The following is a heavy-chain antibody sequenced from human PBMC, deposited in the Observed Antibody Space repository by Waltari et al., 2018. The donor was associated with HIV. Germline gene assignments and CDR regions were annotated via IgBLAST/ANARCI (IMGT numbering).Heavy chain of an antibody. J-gene: IGHJ4*02. V-gene: IGHV3-74*01. D-gene: IGHD2-15*01. CDR3: AKDFGGTSDY. Sequence: EVQVVESGGGLVQPGGSLTLSCAASGFTLSSSWMHWVRQGPGKGLGWFSRRNPDGSWINDADSVKGRFTISRDNAKNTLYLQMNSLRAEDTAIYYCAKDFGGTSDYWGQGTLVTVSS. CDR2: RNPDGSWI. CDR1: GFTLSSSW.